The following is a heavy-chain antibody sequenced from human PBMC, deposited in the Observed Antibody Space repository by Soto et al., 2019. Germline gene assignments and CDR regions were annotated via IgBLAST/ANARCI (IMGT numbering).Heavy chain of an antibody. V-gene: IGHV1-69*13. CDR3: ARDSTDSGSYPLYYFDY. D-gene: IGHD1-26*01. CDR2: IIPIFGTA. Sequence: GASVKVSCKASGGTFSSYAISWVRQAPGQGLEWMGGIIPIFGTANYAQKFQGRVTITADESTSTAYMELSSLRSEDTAVYYCARDSTDSGSYPLYYFDYWGQGTLVTVSS. J-gene: IGHJ4*02. CDR1: GGTFSSYA.